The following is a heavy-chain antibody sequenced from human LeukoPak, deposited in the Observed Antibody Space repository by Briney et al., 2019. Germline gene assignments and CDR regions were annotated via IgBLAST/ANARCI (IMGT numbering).Heavy chain of an antibody. Sequence: PGGSLRLSCAASGFTFSSYWMHWVRQAPGKGLVWVSRINSDGSTTNYADSVKGRFTISRDNAKNTAYLQMNSLKTEDTAVYYCTREWLPFDYWGQGTLVTVSS. D-gene: IGHD6-19*01. CDR3: TREWLPFDY. V-gene: IGHV3-74*01. J-gene: IGHJ4*02. CDR2: INSDGSTT. CDR1: GFTFSSYW.